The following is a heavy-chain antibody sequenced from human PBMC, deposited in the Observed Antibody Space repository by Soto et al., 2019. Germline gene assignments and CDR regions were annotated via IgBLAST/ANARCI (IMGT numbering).Heavy chain of an antibody. CDR3: ARDLVVDSSGWYY. V-gene: IGHV3-7*01. CDR1: GFTFSSYW. CDR2: INQDGSEK. Sequence: EVQLVESGGGLVQPGGSLRLSCAASGFTFSSYWMSWVRQAPGKGLEWVANINQDGSEKYYVNSVRGRFTISRDNAKNSLYLQMNSLRAEDTALYYCARDLVVDSSGWYYWGQGTLGTVSS. J-gene: IGHJ4*02. D-gene: IGHD6-19*01.